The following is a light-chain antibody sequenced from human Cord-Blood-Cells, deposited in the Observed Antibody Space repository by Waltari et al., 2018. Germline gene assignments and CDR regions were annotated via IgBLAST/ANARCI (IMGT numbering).Light chain of an antibody. CDR3: SSYTSSSTLV. CDR2: DVS. CDR1: SSDVGGYNH. V-gene: IGLV2-14*01. Sequence: QSALTQPASVSGSPGQSIPLSCTGTSSDVGGYNHVSWYPQHPGKAPKLRIYDVSKRPSVVSNRFSGSKSGNTASLTISGLQAEDEADYYCSSYTSSSTLVFGTGTKVTVL. J-gene: IGLJ1*01.